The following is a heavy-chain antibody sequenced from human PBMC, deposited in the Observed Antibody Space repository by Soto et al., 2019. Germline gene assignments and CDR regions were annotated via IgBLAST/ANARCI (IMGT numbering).Heavy chain of an antibody. CDR2: ISANGGST. V-gene: IGHV3-64*01. J-gene: IGHJ4*02. CDR1: GFPFSSYA. D-gene: IGHD6-19*01. Sequence: ERSLRLSCAATGFPFSSYAIHWVRQAPGKGLEYVSSISANGGSTYYANTVKGRFTISRDNYNNKLYLHPGSLRPEDLAVYHCARDQRSGWPSLDYWGQGT. CDR3: ARDQRSGWPSLDY.